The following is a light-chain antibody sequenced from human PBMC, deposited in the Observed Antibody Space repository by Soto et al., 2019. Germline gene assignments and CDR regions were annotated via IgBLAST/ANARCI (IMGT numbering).Light chain of an antibody. J-gene: IGKJ1*01. Sequence: DIQMTQSPSTVSASVGDRVTITCRASQSISSWLAWYQQKPGKAPKLLIYKASSLESGVPSRFSGSGSGTDFTLTINRLQPDDFATYYCQHYNSFPWTFGQGTKVDI. CDR1: QSISSW. CDR2: KAS. V-gene: IGKV1-5*03. CDR3: QHYNSFPWT.